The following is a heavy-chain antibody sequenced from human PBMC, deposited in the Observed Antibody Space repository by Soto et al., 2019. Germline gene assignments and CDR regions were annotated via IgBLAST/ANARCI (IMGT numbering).Heavy chain of an antibody. D-gene: IGHD3-10*01. V-gene: IGHV1-69*01. CDR3: AMLPSFFYGSGDGMDV. CDR1: GGTFRSNA. CDR2: LIPIFGTT. Sequence: QVQLVQSGTEVKKPGSSVKVSCKASGGTFRSNAISWVRQAPGQVLEWMGGLIPIFGTTNYAQKFQGSVTITADESASTAYMERISLRSDDTAVYYCAMLPSFFYGSGDGMDVWGQGTTFTVSS. J-gene: IGHJ6*02.